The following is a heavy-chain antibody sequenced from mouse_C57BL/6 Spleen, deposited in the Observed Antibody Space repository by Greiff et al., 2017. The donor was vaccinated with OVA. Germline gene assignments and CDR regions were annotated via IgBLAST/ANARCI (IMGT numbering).Heavy chain of an antibody. CDR1: GFSITSGYY. CDR2: ISYDGSN. CDR3: TKGTGDYDWFAY. V-gene: IGHV3-6*01. D-gene: IGHD2-4*01. J-gene: IGHJ3*01. Sequence: EVQLQESGPGLVKPSQSLSLTCSVTGFSITSGYYWNWLRPLPANKLEWMGDISYDGSNKYKPTLKNRITISRDTSKNQYFLKLNSVTTEDTATNDCTKGTGDYDWFAYWGQGTLVTVSA.